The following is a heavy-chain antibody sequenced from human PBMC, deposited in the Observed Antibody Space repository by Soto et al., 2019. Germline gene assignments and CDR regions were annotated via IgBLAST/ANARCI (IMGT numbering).Heavy chain of an antibody. J-gene: IGHJ4*02. CDR1: GGSISSGDYY. D-gene: IGHD5-18*01. CDR2: IYYSGST. CDR3: ARVRRERGYSYGLFDY. Sequence: PSETLSLTCTVSGGSISSGDYYWSWIRQPPGKGLEWIGYIYYSGSTYYNPSLKSRVTISVDTSKNQSSLKLSSVTAADTAVYYCARVRRERGYSYGLFDYWGQGTLVTVSS. V-gene: IGHV4-30-4*01.